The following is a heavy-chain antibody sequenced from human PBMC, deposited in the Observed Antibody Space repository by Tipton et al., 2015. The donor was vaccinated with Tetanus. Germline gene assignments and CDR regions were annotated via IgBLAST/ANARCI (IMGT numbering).Heavy chain of an antibody. CDR2: ISGGGVST. CDR1: GFTFSSYA. CDR3: AKSEARLGTSSSLD. V-gene: IGHV3-23*01. J-gene: IGHJ4*02. D-gene: IGHD6-6*01. Sequence: SLRLSCAASGFTFSSYAMNWVHQAPGKGLEWVSAISGGGVSTYYADSVKGRFTISRDNSKNTLYLQMNSLRADDTAVYFCAKSEARLGTSSSLDWGQGTLVTVSS.